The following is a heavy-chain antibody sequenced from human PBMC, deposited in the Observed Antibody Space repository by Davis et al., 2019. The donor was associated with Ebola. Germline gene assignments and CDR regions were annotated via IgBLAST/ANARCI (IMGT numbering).Heavy chain of an antibody. Sequence: MPGGSLRLSCTVSGGSISSYYWSWIRQPPGKGLEWIGYIYYSGSTNYNPSLKSRVTISVDTSKNQFSLKLSSVTAADTAVYYCARVDYDFWSGYYSPCWFDPWGRGTLVTVSS. CDR2: IYYSGST. V-gene: IGHV4-59*01. CDR1: GGSISSYY. CDR3: ARVDYDFWSGYYSPCWFDP. D-gene: IGHD3-3*01. J-gene: IGHJ2*01.